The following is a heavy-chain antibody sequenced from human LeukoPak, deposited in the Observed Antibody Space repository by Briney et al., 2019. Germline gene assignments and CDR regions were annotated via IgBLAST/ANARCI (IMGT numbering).Heavy chain of an antibody. CDR3: ARSVHSLWFGTSLYYFDY. Sequence: SETLSLTCTVSGRSISSSSYYWGWIRQPPGKGLEWIGSIYYSGSTYYNPSLKSRVTISVDTSKNQFSLKLSSVTAADTAVYYCARSVHSLWFGTSLYYFDYWGQGTLVTVSS. CDR1: GRSISSSSYY. D-gene: IGHD3-10*01. CDR2: IYYSGST. V-gene: IGHV4-39*01. J-gene: IGHJ4*02.